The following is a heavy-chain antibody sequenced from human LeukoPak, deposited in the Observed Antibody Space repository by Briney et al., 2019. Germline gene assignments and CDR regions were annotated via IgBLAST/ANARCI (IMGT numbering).Heavy chain of an antibody. CDR2: ISSGSTT. V-gene: IGHV3-48*02. J-gene: IGHJ3*02. Sequence: PGGSLRLSCAASGFTFSSYSMNWVRQAPGKGLEWVSYISSGSTTYYADSVKGRFTISRDNAKNSLYLQMNSLRDEDTAVYYCARILSGSGSYGAFDIWGQGTMVTVSS. D-gene: IGHD1-26*01. CDR1: GFTFSSYS. CDR3: ARILSGSGSYGAFDI.